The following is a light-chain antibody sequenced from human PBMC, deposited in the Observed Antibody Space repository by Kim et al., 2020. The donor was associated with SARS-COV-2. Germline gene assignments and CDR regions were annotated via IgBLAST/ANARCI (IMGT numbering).Light chain of an antibody. CDR1: QGISSW. CDR2: AAS. J-gene: IGKJ4*01. V-gene: IGKV1-12*01. CDR3: QQDNTFPLN. Sequence: DIQMTQSPSSVSASIGDRVTITCRASQGISSWLAWYQRKPGKAPKLLIYAASTLQSGVPSRFSGSGSGTDFTLTISSLQPEDFATYSCQQDNTFPLNFGGGTKVDIK.